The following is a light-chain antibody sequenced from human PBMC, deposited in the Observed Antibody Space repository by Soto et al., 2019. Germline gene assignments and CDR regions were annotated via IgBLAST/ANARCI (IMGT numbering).Light chain of an antibody. CDR2: NAS. Sequence: DIQMTQSPSTLSASVGDRVTITCRASQSISSWLAWYQQKPGKAPKLLIYNASSLESGVPSRFSGSGSGTEFTITISSLQPDDFATYYCHQYNTYSPRNPFGQGTKVEIK. CDR1: QSISSW. CDR3: HQYNTYSPRNP. V-gene: IGKV1-5*03. J-gene: IGKJ1*01.